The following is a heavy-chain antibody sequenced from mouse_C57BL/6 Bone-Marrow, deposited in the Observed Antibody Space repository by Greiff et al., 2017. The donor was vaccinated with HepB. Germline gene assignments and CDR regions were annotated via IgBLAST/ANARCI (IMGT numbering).Heavy chain of an antibody. CDR1: GYTFTSYW. CDR3: ARRASLRSWCAY. CDR2: IDPYNSYI. D-gene: IGHD1-1*01. V-gene: IGHV1-50*01. Sequence: QVQLQQPGAEFVKPGASVKLSCKASGYTFTSYWMQWVKQRPGQGLEWIGEIDPYNSYINYNQKFKGKATVTVDTSSSTAYMQLSSLTSEDSAVYDCARRASLRSWCAYWGQGTRVTVSA. J-gene: IGHJ3*01.